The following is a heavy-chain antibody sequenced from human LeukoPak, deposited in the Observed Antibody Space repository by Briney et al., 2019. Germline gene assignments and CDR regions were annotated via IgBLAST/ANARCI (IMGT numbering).Heavy chain of an antibody. CDR1: GFPFSRYS. J-gene: IGHJ4*02. CDR2: ISSSSSYI. Sequence: GGPLRLSCTASGFPFSRYSMNWVRQAPGRGREWVSSISSSSSYIYYADSVKGRFTISRDNAKNSLYLQMNSLRAEDTAVYYCARATPYNWNEFDYWGQGTLVTVSS. D-gene: IGHD1-1*01. CDR3: ARATPYNWNEFDY. V-gene: IGHV3-21*01.